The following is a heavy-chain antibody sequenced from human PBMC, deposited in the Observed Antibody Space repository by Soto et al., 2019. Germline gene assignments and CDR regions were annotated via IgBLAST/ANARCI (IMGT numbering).Heavy chain of an antibody. V-gene: IGHV4-34*04. CDR2: IDHSGIT. D-gene: IGHD1-26*01. Sequence: SETLSLTCAVSGGSFSGFYWSWIRQSSGKGLEWIGEIDHSGITNHNTALKSRATMSVDTSKNQFSLKLRSVTAADTAVYYCGRGVSVTLAVQGGAPDKNYFDSWSQGTLVTVSS. CDR3: GRGVSVTLAVQGGAPDKNYFDS. J-gene: IGHJ4*02. CDR1: GGSFSGFY.